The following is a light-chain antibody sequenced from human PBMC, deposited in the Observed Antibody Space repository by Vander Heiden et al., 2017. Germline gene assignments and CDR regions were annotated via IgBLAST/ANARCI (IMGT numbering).Light chain of an antibody. CDR2: DVS. CDR3: SSWTSSSTLA. V-gene: IGLV2-14*03. Sequence: QSALTQPASVSGSPGQSITISCTGTSSDVGTYNYVSWYQQHPGKAPKLMIDDVSARPSGVSNRFSGSKSGNTASLTISGLQAEDETDYYCSSWTSSSTLAFGGGTKLTVL. J-gene: IGLJ2*01. CDR1: SSDVGTYNY.